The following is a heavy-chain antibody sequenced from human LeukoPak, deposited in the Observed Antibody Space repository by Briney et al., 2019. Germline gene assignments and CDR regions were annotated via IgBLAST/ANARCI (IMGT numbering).Heavy chain of an antibody. CDR3: AKGEMATTT. V-gene: IGHV3-23*01. CDR2: LGRSGGSI. J-gene: IGHJ4*02. CDR1: GFNFDIFA. Sequence: QPGGSLRLSCVASGFNFDIFAMSWVRPSPGGGLEWVSSLGRSGGSINYADSVKGRFIISRDNSKNTLFLQMSSLRAEDSGIYYCAKGEMATTTWGQGTLVTVSS. D-gene: IGHD1-1*01.